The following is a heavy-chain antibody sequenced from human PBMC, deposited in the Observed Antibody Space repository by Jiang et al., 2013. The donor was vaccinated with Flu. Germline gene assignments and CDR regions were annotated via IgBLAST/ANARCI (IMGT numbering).Heavy chain of an antibody. CDR2: IYPGDSDT. D-gene: IGHD3-3*01. CDR1: YW. Sequence: YWIGWVRQMPGKGLEWMGIIYPGDSDTRYSPSFQGQVTISADKSISTAYLQWSSLKASDTAMYYCARGGYYDFWSGYYWYNWFDPWGQGTLVTVSS. V-gene: IGHV5-51*01. CDR3: ARGGYYDFWSGYYWYNWFDP. J-gene: IGHJ5*02.